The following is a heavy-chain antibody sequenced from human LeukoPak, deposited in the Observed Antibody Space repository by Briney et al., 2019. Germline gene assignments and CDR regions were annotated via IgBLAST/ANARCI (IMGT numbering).Heavy chain of an antibody. CDR1: GFTFGDYG. D-gene: IGHD4-17*01. J-gene: IGHJ4*02. CDR3: SGVIDDYGDYVGDY. V-gene: IGHV3-49*04. CDR2: IRSKADGRTT. Sequence: GGSLRLSCRASGFTFGDYGMSWVRQAPGKGLEWVGFIRSKADGRTTEYAASVKGRFTISRDDSKSIAYLQMNRLKTEDTAVYYCSGVIDDYGDYVGDYWGQGTLVTVSS.